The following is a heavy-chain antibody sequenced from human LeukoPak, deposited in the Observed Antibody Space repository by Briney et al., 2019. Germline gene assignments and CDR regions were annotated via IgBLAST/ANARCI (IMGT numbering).Heavy chain of an antibody. CDR1: GGSISSYY. CDR2: IYTSGST. Sequence: SETLSLTCTVSGGSISSYYWSWIRQPAGKGLEWIGRIYTSGSTNYNPSLKSRVTMSVDTSKNQFSLKLSSVTAADTAVYYCASLRKRGGAFDIWGQGTMVTVSS. CDR3: ASLRKRGGAFDI. J-gene: IGHJ3*02. V-gene: IGHV4-4*07.